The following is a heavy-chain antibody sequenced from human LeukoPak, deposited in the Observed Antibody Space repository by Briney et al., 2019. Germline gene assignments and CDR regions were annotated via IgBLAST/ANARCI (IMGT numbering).Heavy chain of an antibody. CDR1: GFTFSSYA. Sequence: PGGSLRLSCAASGFTFSSYAMLWVRQAPGKRLEYLSSITSDGGTTYYSDSVKGRFTISRDNSKNTLYLQMGSLRAGDMALYHCARDLRGAADYWGQGTLVTVPS. J-gene: IGHJ4*02. CDR3: ARDLRGAADY. D-gene: IGHD1-26*01. V-gene: IGHV3-64*02. CDR2: ITSDGGTT.